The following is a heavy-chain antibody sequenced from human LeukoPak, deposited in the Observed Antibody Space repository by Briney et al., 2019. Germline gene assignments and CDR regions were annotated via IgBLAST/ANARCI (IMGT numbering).Heavy chain of an antibody. CDR3: ARQPGGTAAFDI. V-gene: IGHV4-59*08. CDR2: SHSSGET. J-gene: IGHJ3*02. D-gene: IGHD1-14*01. CDR1: GVTMTNYY. Sequence: SETLSLTCTVSGVTMTNYYWSWIRQPPGKGLEWIAYSHSSGETKYNPSLKSRITISVDTSKNEFSLKLSPVTAADTAVYYCARQPGGTAAFDIWGQGTTVTVSA.